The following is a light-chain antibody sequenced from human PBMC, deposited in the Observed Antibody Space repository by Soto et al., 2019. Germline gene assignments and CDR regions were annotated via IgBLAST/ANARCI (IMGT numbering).Light chain of an antibody. V-gene: IGKV1-39*01. CDR3: QQSYRTPYT. CDR1: QAVYDY. J-gene: IGKJ2*01. CDR2: DKS. Sequence: DIQMTQFPSSLSASVGDRVTINCRASQAVYDYLSWYQQKPGKVPKLLIFDKSTLESGVPSRFSGSGSGEEFTLTISSLQPEDFATYYCQQSYRTPYTFGQGTRL.